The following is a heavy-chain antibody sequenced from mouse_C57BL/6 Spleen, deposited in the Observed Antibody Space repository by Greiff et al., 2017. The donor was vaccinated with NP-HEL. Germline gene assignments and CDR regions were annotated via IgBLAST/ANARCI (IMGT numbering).Heavy chain of an antibody. CDR1: GYAFTNYL. V-gene: IGHV1-54*01. CDR3: ARWEYYPFGY. CDR2: INPGSGGT. D-gene: IGHD1-1*01. J-gene: IGHJ3*01. Sequence: QVQLQQPGAELVRPGTSVKVSCKASGYAFTNYLIEWVKQRPGQGLEWIGVINPGSGGTNYNEKFKGKATLTADKSSSTAYMQLSSLTSEDSAVYFCARWEYYPFGYWGKVTLVT.